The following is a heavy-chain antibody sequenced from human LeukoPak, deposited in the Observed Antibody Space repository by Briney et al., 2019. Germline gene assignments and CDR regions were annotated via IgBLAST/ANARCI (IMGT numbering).Heavy chain of an antibody. V-gene: IGHV3-30*04. CDR1: GFTFNYYA. D-gene: IGHD3/OR15-3a*01. CDR3: ARDSRLKWTEYYFDF. CDR2: ISFDGKNK. Sequence: GGSLRLSCVASGFTFNYYAIHWVRQAPGKGLEWVAVISFDGKNKFYADSVKGRFTISRDNSKNTLYLQMNSLKPEDTAVYFCARDSRLKWTEYYFDFWGQGTLVTVSS. J-gene: IGHJ4*02.